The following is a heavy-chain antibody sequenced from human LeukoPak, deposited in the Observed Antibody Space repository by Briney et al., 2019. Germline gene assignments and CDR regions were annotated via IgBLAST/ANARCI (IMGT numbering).Heavy chain of an antibody. J-gene: IGHJ4*02. CDR2: INPNSGAT. CDR3: ARSDYYDSSGYDY. CDR1: GYTFTGYY. V-gene: IGHV1-2*02. Sequence: ASVKVSCKASGYTFTGYYIHWVRQAPGQGLEWMGWINPNSGATNYAQKFQGRVTMTRDTSISTAFMELSRLRSDDTAVYYCARSDYYDSSGYDYWGQGTLVTVSS. D-gene: IGHD3-22*01.